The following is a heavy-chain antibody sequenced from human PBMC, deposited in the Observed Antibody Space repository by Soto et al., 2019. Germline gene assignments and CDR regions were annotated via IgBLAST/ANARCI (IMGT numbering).Heavy chain of an antibody. D-gene: IGHD3-22*01. CDR3: ARDVNDSSGSQGFDY. V-gene: IGHV4-31*03. J-gene: IGHJ4*02. CDR1: GDSVSSNNYY. CDR2: IHYSGDS. Sequence: LSLTCTVIGDSVSSNNYYWSWIRQRPGKGLEWIGYIHYSGDSYDNPSLTSRITTSMDVSKNQFSLNLRSVTAADTAIYYCARDVNDSSGSQGFDYWGQGTLVTVSS.